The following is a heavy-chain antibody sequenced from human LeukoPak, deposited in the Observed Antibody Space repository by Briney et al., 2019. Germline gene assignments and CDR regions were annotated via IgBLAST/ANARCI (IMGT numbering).Heavy chain of an antibody. CDR1: GYSLTAYY. D-gene: IGHD1-26*01. V-gene: IGHV1-2*02. Sequence: ASVKVSCKASGYSLTAYYIHWVRQAPGQGLEWMGYIDPNSGGTNYAQKSQGKVTMTRDTSISTAYMDLTNLRSDDTAVYYCARGHVGGSYRVDYWGQGTLVTVSS. CDR2: IDPNSGGT. CDR3: ARGHVGGSYRVDY. J-gene: IGHJ4*02.